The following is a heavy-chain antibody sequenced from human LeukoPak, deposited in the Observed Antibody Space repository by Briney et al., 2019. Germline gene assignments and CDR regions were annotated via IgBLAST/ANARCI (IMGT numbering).Heavy chain of an antibody. CDR1: GGTFSSYA. Sequence: GASVKVSCKASGGTFSSYAISWVRQAPGQGLEWMGGIIPIFGTANYAQKFQGRVTITADESTSTAYMELSSLRSEDTAVYYCARIPDEGHDYGDYVGYWGQGTLVTVSS. J-gene: IGHJ4*02. D-gene: IGHD4-17*01. CDR3: ARIPDEGHDYGDYVGY. V-gene: IGHV1-69*13. CDR2: IIPIFGTA.